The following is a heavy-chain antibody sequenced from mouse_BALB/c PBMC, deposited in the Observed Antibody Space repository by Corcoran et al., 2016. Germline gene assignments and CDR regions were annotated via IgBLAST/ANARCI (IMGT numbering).Heavy chain of an antibody. D-gene: IGHD2-3*01. J-gene: IGHJ1*01. V-gene: IGHV8-11*01. CDR2: IWWNDDK. Sequence: QVTLKESGPGILQPSQTLSLTCSFSGFSLSTSGMSVGWILQPSGKGLEWLAHIWWNDDKYYNPALKSRLTISKDTSNNQVFLKIASVVTADTATYYCARIEDGYYDYWYFDVWGAGTTVTVSS. CDR1: GFSLSTSGMS. CDR3: ARIEDGYYDYWYFDV.